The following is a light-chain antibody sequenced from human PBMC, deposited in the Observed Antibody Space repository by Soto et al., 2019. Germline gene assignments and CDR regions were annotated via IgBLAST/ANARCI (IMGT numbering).Light chain of an antibody. V-gene: IGLV1-51*01. Sequence: QSVMTQPHSVSAAPGQRVTISCSGSSSNIGGNSVSWYPQLPGTAPKLLIYDDAKRPSGIPDRFSGSKSGTSATLGITGFQTGDAADYYCGSWDSSLSAYVFGTGTKLTVL. CDR1: SSNIGGNS. J-gene: IGLJ1*01. CDR2: DDA. CDR3: GSWDSSLSAYV.